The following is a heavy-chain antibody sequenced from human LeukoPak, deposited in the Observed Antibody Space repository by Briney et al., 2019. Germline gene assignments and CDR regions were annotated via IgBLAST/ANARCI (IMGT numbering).Heavy chain of an antibody. CDR3: ARGGGPSADDNCFDP. CDR1: GGSFSDYY. V-gene: IGHV4-34*01. J-gene: IGHJ5*02. Sequence: SETLSLTCAVYGGSFSDYYWSWIRQPPGKGLEWIGEINHSGSTNYNPSLKRRVTISLDTSKNQFSLRLSSVTAADTAMYYCARGGGPSADDNCFDPWGQGTPVTVSS. D-gene: IGHD2-2*01. CDR2: INHSGST.